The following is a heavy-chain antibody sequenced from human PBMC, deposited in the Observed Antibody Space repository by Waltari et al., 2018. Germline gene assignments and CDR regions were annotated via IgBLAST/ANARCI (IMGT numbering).Heavy chain of an antibody. J-gene: IGHJ4*02. V-gene: IGHV3-7*01. CDR3: ATVDWSGGSQF. D-gene: IGHD2-15*01. Sequence: GFTFSSYYMSWVRQVPGKGLEWVANIKTDGTNKYYVGSVKGRFTASRDNAKNSLYLQMNSLRAEDTAVYYCATVDWSGGSQFWGQGTLVTVSS. CDR1: GFTFSSYY. CDR2: IKTDGTNK.